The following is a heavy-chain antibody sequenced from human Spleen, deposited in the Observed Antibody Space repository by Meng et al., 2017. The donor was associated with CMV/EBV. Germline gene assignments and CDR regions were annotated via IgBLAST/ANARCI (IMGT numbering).Heavy chain of an antibody. J-gene: IGHJ5*02. D-gene: IGHD3-3*01. V-gene: IGHV3-49*04. Sequence: GESLKISCTASGFTFGGYAMSWVRQAPGKGLEWVGFIRGTPYGGTTEYAASVKGRFTISRDNSKNSLYLQMNSLRAEDTAVYYCARGNYDFWSGYDPYAYNWFDPWGQGTLVTVSS. CDR2: IRGTPYGGTT. CDR1: GFTFGGYA. CDR3: ARGNYDFWSGYDPYAYNWFDP.